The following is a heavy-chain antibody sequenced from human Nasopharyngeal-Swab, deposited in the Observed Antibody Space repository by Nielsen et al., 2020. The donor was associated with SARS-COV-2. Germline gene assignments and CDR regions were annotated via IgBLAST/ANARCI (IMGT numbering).Heavy chain of an antibody. Sequence: GESLKISCTASGFTFSTYSMNWVRQAPGKGLEWVSSISGTSTYIYYADSVKGRFTVSRDNSKNTLYLQMNSLRAEDTAVYYCARDRGYDFWSGHRGWFDPWGQGTLVTVSS. CDR2: ISGTSTYI. CDR1: GFTFSTYS. CDR3: ARDRGYDFWSGHRGWFDP. J-gene: IGHJ5*02. D-gene: IGHD3-3*01. V-gene: IGHV3-21*01.